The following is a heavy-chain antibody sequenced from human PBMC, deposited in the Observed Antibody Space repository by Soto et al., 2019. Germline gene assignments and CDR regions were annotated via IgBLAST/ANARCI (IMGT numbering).Heavy chain of an antibody. Sequence: TMSHTCAVGRVSRSRYYRSRIRQPPGKGLEWIGEINHSGSTNYNPSLKSRVIISVDRSKNQFSLKVSSVTAADTAVYYCARETYGDYVGYFVPWGQGTLVTVSS. CDR3: ARETYGDYVGYFVP. D-gene: IGHD4-17*01. V-gene: IGHV4-34*01. CDR2: INHSGST. J-gene: IGHJ5*02. CDR1: RVSRSRYY.